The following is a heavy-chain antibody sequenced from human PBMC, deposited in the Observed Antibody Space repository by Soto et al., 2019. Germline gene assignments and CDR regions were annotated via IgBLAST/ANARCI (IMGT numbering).Heavy chain of an antibody. Sequence: ASVKVSCKASGGTFSSYAISWVRQAPGQGLEWMGGIIPIFGTANYAQKFQGRVTITADESTSTAYMELSSLRSEDTAVYYCARGTRITAGGDYWGQGTLVTVSS. CDR1: GGTFSSYA. CDR2: IIPIFGTA. V-gene: IGHV1-69*13. CDR3: ARGTRITAGGDY. J-gene: IGHJ4*02. D-gene: IGHD3-16*01.